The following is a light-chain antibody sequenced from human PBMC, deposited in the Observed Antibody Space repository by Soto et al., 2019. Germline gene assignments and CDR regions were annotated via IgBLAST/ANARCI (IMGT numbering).Light chain of an antibody. CDR3: MQSIQRPYT. Sequence: DIVLTQTPLALSVPPGQPASISCNSHQSLLHSDGKTYWYWYLQKPGQPPQLLLYEVTNRFSGVPDRFSGGGSGADFTLKISRVEAYAVEVYYYMQSIQRPYTFGHGTKVDIK. V-gene: IGKV2D-29*01. CDR2: EVT. J-gene: IGKJ3*01. CDR1: QSLLHSDGKTY.